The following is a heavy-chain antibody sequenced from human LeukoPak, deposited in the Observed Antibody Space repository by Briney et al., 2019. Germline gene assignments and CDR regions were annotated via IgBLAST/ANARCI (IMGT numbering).Heavy chain of an antibody. CDR2: IYHSGST. J-gene: IGHJ6*03. D-gene: IGHD3-22*01. Sequence: TSETLSLTCTVSGYSISSGYYWGWIRQPPGKGLEWIGSIYHSGSTYYNPSLKSRVTISVDTSKNQFSLRLRSVTAADTAVYYCARSSEGRYYYDSSGYSYYYYYMDVWGKGTTVTISS. CDR3: ARSSEGRYYYDSSGYSYYYYYMDV. CDR1: GYSISSGYY. V-gene: IGHV4-38-2*02.